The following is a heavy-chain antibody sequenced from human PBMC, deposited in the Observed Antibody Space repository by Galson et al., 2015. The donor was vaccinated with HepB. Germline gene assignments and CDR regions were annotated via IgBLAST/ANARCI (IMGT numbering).Heavy chain of an antibody. Sequence: SLRLSCAASGFTFSNYGMSWVRQAPGKGLEWVSSVSSSSSYIHYADSVKGRFTISKDNANNSLYLQMNSLRVEDTAVYYCARGRDLWSAHHPFDFWGQGTPVTVSS. CDR1: GFTFSNYG. CDR3: ARGRDLWSAHHPFDF. V-gene: IGHV3-21*03. CDR2: VSSSSSYI. J-gene: IGHJ4*02. D-gene: IGHD3-3*01.